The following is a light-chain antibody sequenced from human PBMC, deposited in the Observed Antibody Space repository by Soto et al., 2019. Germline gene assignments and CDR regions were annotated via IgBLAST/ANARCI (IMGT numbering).Light chain of an antibody. CDR2: AAS. J-gene: IGKJ3*01. CDR1: QAISTW. Sequence: DIQMTQSPSSVSASVGDRVTIACRASQAISTWLAWYQQKPGKAPKLLIFAASSLQSGGPSRFSGSGSGTEFTLTISSLQPEDFATYDCQQGSSFPLFGPGTKVHI. CDR3: QQGSSFPL. V-gene: IGKV1-12*01.